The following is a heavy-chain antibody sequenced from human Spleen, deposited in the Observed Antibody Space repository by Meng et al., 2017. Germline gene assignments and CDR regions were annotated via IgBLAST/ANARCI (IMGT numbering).Heavy chain of an antibody. D-gene: IGHD3-16*01. CDR2: IKSKTDGGTT. CDR3: TGGANSRHD. J-gene: IGHJ4*02. V-gene: IGHV3-15*01. CDR1: GFTFSNAW. Sequence: GEALKISWAASGFTFSNAWMSWVRQAPGKGLEWVGRIKSKTDGGTTDYAAPVKGRFTSSRDESKNTLYLQMNSLKTADTGVYYCTGGANSRHDWGQGTLVTVSS.